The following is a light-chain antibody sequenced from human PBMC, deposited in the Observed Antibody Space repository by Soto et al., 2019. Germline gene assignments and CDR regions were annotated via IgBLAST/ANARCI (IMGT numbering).Light chain of an antibody. CDR2: NAS. J-gene: IGKJ1*01. V-gene: IGKV3-20*01. Sequence: EIVLTQSPGTLSLSPGERATLSCRASQIVSSNYLAWYQQKPGQAPRLLISNASRRATGIPDRFSGSGSATDFTLTIAGLEPEDFAMYYCQQYGSSRPWTFGQGTKVDI. CDR3: QQYGSSRPWT. CDR1: QIVSSNY.